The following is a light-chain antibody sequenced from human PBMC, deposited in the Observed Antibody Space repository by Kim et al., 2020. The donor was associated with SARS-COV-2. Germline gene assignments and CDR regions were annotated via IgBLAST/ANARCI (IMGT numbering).Light chain of an antibody. CDR3: QVWDSSSDHPGAV. V-gene: IGLV3-21*03. J-gene: IGLJ2*01. Sequence: GKTARITCGRNNIGSKSVHWYQQKPGQAPVLVVYDDSDRPSGIPERFSGSNSGNTATLTIRRVEAGDEADYYCQVWDSSSDHPGAVFGGGTQLTVL. CDR2: DDS. CDR1: NIGSKS.